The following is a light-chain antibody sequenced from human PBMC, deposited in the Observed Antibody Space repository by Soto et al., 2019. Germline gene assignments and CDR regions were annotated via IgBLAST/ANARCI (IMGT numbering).Light chain of an antibody. Sequence: DIQMTQSPSSLSASVGDRVTITCQASQDISNYLNWYQQKPGKAPKLLIYDASSLESGVPSRFSGSGSGTEFTLTISSLQPDDFATYYCQQYNSYLWTFGQGTTGDIK. J-gene: IGKJ1*01. V-gene: IGKV1-16*01. CDR2: DAS. CDR1: QDISNY. CDR3: QQYNSYLWT.